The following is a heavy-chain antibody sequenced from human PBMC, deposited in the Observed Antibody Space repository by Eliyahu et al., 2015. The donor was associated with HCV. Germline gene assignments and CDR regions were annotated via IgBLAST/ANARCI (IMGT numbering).Heavy chain of an antibody. J-gene: IGHJ4*02. CDR2: IWYDGSHK. D-gene: IGHD1-26*01. Sequence: QVQLVESGGGVVQPGRSLRLSCAAXGXXXSSHGLXWXRQAPGKGLGWVXLIWYDGSHKYYADSVTXRFTISRDNSNSTVYLQLNSLRAEDTAVYYCARDRGASGSGGIAYWGQGTLVTVSS. CDR3: ARDRGASGSGGIAY. CDR1: GXXXSSHG. V-gene: IGHV3-33*01.